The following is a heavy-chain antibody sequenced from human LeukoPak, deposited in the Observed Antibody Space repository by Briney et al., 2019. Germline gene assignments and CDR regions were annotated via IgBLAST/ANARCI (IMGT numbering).Heavy chain of an antibody. CDR1: GFTFTSYS. V-gene: IGHV3-48*02. J-gene: IGHJ4*02. CDR2: ISSSSNII. CDR3: ARAPRYSYGLPLDY. D-gene: IGHD5-18*01. Sequence: GGSLRLSCAASGFTFTSYSMNWVRQAPGKGLEWVSYISSSSNIIYYADSVKGRFTISRDNAQNSLYMQMNSLRDEDTAVYCCARAPRYSYGLPLDYWGQGTLVTVSS.